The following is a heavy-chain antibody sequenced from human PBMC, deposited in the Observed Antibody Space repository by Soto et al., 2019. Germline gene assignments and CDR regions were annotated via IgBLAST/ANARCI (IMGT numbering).Heavy chain of an antibody. CDR2: INSDGSST. D-gene: IGHD2-2*02. CDR3: ARGGVGRYCSSSSCYTWVFDY. V-gene: IGHV3-74*01. J-gene: IGHJ4*02. Sequence: GGSLRLSCAASGFTFSNYGMHWVRQAPGKGLVWVSRINSDGSSTSYADSVKGRFTISRDNAKNTLSLQMNSLRADDTAVYYCARGGVGRYCSSSSCYTWVFDYWGQGTLVTVSS. CDR1: GFTFSNYG.